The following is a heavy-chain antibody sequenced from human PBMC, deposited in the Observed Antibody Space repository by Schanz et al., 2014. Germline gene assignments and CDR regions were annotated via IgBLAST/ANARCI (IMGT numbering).Heavy chain of an antibody. CDR3: ARGLCSGGSCSSFHAY. Sequence: EVQLVESGGCLVQPGGSLRLSCVASGFTFSGSVMHWVRQASGKGLEWVGRIRSKADTYATTYAAPLKGRITISRDDSKNTAYLQMNSLKTEDTAVYYCARGLCSGGSCSSFHAYWGQGTLATVSS. J-gene: IGHJ4*02. D-gene: IGHD2-15*01. V-gene: IGHV3-73*01. CDR2: IRSKADTYAT. CDR1: GFTFSGSV.